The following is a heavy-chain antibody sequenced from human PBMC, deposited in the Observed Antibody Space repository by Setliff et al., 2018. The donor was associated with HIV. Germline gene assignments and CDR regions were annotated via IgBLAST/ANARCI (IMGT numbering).Heavy chain of an antibody. CDR3: SRDRVPYCSGDNCYDFDY. Sequence: PGGSLRLSCAASGFTFTTFGMNWVRQAPGKGLEWVSSISSSGSYIDDAYSLKGRFTISRDNAKNSLYLQMNSLRVEDTAVYYCSRDRVPYCSGDNCYDFDYWGQGTLVTVSS. D-gene: IGHD2-15*01. J-gene: IGHJ4*02. CDR1: GFTFTTFG. CDR2: ISSSGSYI. V-gene: IGHV3-21*01.